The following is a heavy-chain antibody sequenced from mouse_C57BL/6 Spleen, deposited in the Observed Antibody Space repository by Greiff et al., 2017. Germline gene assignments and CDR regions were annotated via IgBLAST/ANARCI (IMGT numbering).Heavy chain of an antibody. D-gene: IGHD4-1*01. CDR2: IYPGDGDT. CDR3: ARSDNWDRFAY. CDR1: GYAFSSSW. V-gene: IGHV1-82*01. J-gene: IGHJ3*01. Sequence: QVQLKESGPELVKPGASVKISCKASGYAFSSSWMNWVKQRPGKGLEWIGRIYPGDGDTNYNGKFKGKATLTADKSSSTAYMQLSSLTSEDSAVYFCARSDNWDRFAYWGQGTLVTVSA.